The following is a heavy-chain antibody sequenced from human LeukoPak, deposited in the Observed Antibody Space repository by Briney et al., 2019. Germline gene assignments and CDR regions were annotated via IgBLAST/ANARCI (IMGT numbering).Heavy chain of an antibody. Sequence: GGSLRLSCAASGFTFSTYGMHWVRQAPGKGLEWVAFIRYDGGDKYYADSVKGRFTISRDNSKNTLYLQMNSLRAEDTAVYYCAKERASYGVPGLFDYWGQGTLVTVSS. CDR2: IRYDGGDK. J-gene: IGHJ4*02. CDR1: GFTFSTYG. D-gene: IGHD5-18*01. V-gene: IGHV3-30*02. CDR3: AKERASYGVPGLFDY.